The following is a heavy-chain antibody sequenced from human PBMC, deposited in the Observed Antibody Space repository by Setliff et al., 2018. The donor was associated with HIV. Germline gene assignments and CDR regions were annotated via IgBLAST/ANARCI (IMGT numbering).Heavy chain of an antibody. V-gene: IGHV1-69*13. CDR1: GDTLSIHP. D-gene: IGHD5-12*01. CDR2: IIPAFGTA. Sequence: AASVKVSCKASGDTLSIHPISWVRQAPGRGLDWMGGIIPAFGTANYAQKFQGRVTITPDESTTTVFMELTGLRSEDTAVYYCARVGDGYNSFDYWGQGTLVTVSS. CDR3: ARVGDGYNSFDY. J-gene: IGHJ4*02.